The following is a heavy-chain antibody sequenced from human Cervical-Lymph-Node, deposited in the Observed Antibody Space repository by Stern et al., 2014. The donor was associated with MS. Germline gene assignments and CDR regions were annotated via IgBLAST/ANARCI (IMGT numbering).Heavy chain of an antibody. CDR2: ISTDGSVK. D-gene: IGHD3-22*01. J-gene: IGHJ5*02. CDR1: GLGFSGKG. V-gene: IGHV3-30*19. CDR3: ARVVCNAGKCYCELWFDP. Sequence: VQLVESGGRVVQPGKSLRLSCEDSGLGFSGKGKHWVRQSPGKVLELISVISTDGSVKYDEDAVRGRFTISRDDSKRMVYLQMENLRIEDTAVYYCARVVCNAGKCYCELWFDPRGQGTLVIVS.